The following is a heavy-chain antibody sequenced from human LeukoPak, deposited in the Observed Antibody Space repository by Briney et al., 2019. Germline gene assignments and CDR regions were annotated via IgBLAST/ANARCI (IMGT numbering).Heavy chain of an antibody. CDR2: ISGSGGST. D-gene: IGHD4-17*01. CDR3: GRGNGDYGGVDY. J-gene: IGHJ4*02. CDR1: GFTFSSYA. Sequence: PGGSLRLSCAASGFTFSSYAMSWVRQAPGKGLEWVSAISGSGGSTYYADSVKGRFTISRDNAKNSVWLQMNSLRAEETAVYHCGRGNGDYGGVDYWGQGTLVTVSS. V-gene: IGHV3-23*01.